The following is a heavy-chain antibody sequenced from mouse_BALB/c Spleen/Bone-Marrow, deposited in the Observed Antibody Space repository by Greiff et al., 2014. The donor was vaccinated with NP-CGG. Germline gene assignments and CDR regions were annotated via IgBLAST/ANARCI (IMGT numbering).Heavy chain of an antibody. J-gene: IGHJ4*01. Sequence: EVKLMESGGGLVKPGGSLKLSCAASGFTFSGYAMSWVRQTPEKRLEWVASISSGGSTYYPDSVKGRFTISRDNARNILYLQMSSLRSEDTAMYYCARGGGYYYAMDYWGQGTSVTVSS. CDR3: ARGGGYYYAMDY. CDR1: GFTFSGYA. V-gene: IGHV5-6-5*01. CDR2: ISSGGST.